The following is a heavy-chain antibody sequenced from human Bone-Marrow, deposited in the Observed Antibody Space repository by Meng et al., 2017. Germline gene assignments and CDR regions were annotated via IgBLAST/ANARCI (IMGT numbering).Heavy chain of an antibody. CDR1: GFTVSSNY. CDR3: AREFRDGYNYGYSGYYFDY. Sequence: GESLKISCAASGFTVSSNYMSWVRQAPGKGLEWVSVIYSGGSTYYADSVKGRFTISRDNSKNTLYLQMNSLRAEDTAVYYCAREFRDGYNYGYSGYYFDYWGQGTLVT. J-gene: IGHJ4*02. D-gene: IGHD5-18*01. V-gene: IGHV3-66*02. CDR2: IYSGGST.